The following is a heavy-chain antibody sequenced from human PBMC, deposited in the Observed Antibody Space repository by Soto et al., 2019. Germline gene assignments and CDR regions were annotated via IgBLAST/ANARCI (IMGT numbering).Heavy chain of an antibody. J-gene: IGHJ3*02. CDR3: ARVYDFWSGYWERRLLGAHPDAFDI. V-gene: IGHV1-8*01. D-gene: IGHD3-3*01. CDR1: GYTFTSYD. CDR2: MNPNSGNT. Sequence: QVQLVQSGAEVKKPGASVKVSCKASGYTFTSYDINWVRQATGQGLEWMGWMNPNSGNTGYAQKFQGRVTMTRNTSISTAYKERSSLRSEDTAVYYCARVYDFWSGYWERRLLGAHPDAFDIWGQGTMVTVSS.